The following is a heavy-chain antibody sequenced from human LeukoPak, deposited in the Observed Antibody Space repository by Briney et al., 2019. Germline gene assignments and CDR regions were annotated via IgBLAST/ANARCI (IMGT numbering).Heavy chain of an antibody. J-gene: IGHJ3*02. CDR3: AALPGSRYFDWLHRVEGAFDI. CDR1: GYTFTGYY. CDR2: INPNSGGT. V-gene: IGHV1-2*02. D-gene: IGHD3-9*01. Sequence: GASVKVSCKASGYTFTGYYMHWVRQAPGQGLEWMGWINPNSGGTNYAQKFQGRVTMTRDTSISTAYMELSRLRSDDTAVYYCAALPGSRYFDWLHRVEGAFDIWGQGTMVTVSS.